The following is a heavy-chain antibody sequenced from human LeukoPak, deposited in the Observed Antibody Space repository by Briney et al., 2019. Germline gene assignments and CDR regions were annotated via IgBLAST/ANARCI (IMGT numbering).Heavy chain of an antibody. D-gene: IGHD2-8*02. Sequence: ASVKVSCKTSGYMFRHFGLTWVRQAPGQGFESLGWISGYTGQTNYTLKLAGRVTVTIDTSTDTGYMELRSLRSDDTAMYYCARVIYDSTGHPSFDYWGRGTLVTVST. J-gene: IGHJ4*02. CDR3: ARVIYDSTGHPSFDY. CDR2: ISGYTGQT. CDR1: GYMFRHFG. V-gene: IGHV1-18*01.